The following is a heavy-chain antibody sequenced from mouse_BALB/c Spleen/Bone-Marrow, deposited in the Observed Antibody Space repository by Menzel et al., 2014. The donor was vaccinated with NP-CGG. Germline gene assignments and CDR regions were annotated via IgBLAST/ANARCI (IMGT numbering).Heavy chain of an antibody. J-gene: IGHJ4*01. V-gene: IGHV5-6-3*01. CDR2: INSNGGST. CDR3: ARIWAYYAMDY. D-gene: IGHD4-1*01. Sequence: EVMLVESGGGLVQPGGSLKLSCAASGFTFSSYGMSWVRQTLDKRLELVATINSNGGSTYYPDSVKGRFTISRDNAKNTLYLQMSSLKSEDTAMYYCARIWAYYAMDYWGQGTSVTVSS. CDR1: GFTFSSYG.